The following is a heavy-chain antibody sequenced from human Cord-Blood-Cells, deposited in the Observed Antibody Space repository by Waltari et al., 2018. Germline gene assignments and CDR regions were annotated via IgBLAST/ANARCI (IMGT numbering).Heavy chain of an antibody. CDR2: IYYSGST. CDR3: ARSGITGTFSDFDY. V-gene: IGHV4-39*01. Sequence: QLQLQESGPGLVKPSETLSLTCTVSGGSISSSSYYWGWIRQPPGKGLEWIGSIYYSGSTYCNPSLKSRVTISVDTSKNQFSLKLSSVTAADTAVYYCARSGITGTFSDFDYWGQGTLVTVSS. J-gene: IGHJ4*02. CDR1: GGSISSSSYY. D-gene: IGHD1-7*01.